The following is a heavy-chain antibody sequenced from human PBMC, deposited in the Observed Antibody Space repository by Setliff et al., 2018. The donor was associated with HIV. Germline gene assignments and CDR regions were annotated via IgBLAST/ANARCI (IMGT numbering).Heavy chain of an antibody. CDR1: GGTFSSYA. Sequence: GASVKVSCKASGGTFSSYAISWVRQAPGQGLEWMGGIIPILGIANYAQKLQGRVTITADESTSTAYMELSSLRSEDTAVYYCARSLTVTTFVRAFDIWGQGTVVTVSS. CDR2: IIPILGIA. CDR3: ARSLTVTTFVRAFDI. D-gene: IGHD4-17*01. V-gene: IGHV1-69*10. J-gene: IGHJ3*02.